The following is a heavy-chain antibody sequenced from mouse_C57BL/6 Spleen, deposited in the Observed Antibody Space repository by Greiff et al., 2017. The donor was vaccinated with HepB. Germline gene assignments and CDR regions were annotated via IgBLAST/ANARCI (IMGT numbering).Heavy chain of an antibody. D-gene: IGHD1-1*01. CDR2: INPGSGGT. J-gene: IGHJ4*01. CDR1: GYAFTNYL. Sequence: QVQLQQSGAELVRPGTSVKVSCKASGYAFTNYLIEWVKQRPGQGLEWIGVINPGSGGTNYNEKFKGKATLTADKSSSTAYMQLSSLTSEDSAVYYCARNGSSYWAMDYWGQGTSVTVSS. CDR3: ARNGSSYWAMDY. V-gene: IGHV1-54*01.